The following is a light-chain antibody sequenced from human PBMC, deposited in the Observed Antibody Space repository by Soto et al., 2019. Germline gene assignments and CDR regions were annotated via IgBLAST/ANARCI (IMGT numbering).Light chain of an antibody. CDR3: CSYAGSTTFVL. CDR2: EAS. V-gene: IGLV2-23*02. Sequence: QSVLTQPASVSGSPGQSITISCTGTSNDVGSYNLVSWYQQHPGKAPKLMIYEASKRPSGVSNRCSGSRSGNTASLTISGLQAEDEADYYCCSYAGSTTFVLFGGGTKLTVL. J-gene: IGLJ2*01. CDR1: SNDVGSYNL.